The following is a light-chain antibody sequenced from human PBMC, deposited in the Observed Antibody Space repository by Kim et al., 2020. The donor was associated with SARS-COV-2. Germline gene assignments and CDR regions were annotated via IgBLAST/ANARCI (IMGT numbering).Light chain of an antibody. Sequence: PGKTAGTTCGGNYIGSRKMTWYQQEPVPGPVLFIYWDSVRRSGIPERFSGATSWIAATLSISRIGAGDEGEYYCQVWDSSSDHYVFGTGTKVTVL. CDR3: QVWDSSSDHYV. CDR2: WDS. J-gene: IGLJ1*01. CDR1: YIGSRK. V-gene: IGLV3-21*04.